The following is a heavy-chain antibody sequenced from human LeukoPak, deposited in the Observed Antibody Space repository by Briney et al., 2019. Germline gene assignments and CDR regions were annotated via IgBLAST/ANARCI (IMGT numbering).Heavy chain of an antibody. CDR3: ARGRSGYSVNYY. CDR2: INHSGST. J-gene: IGHJ4*02. V-gene: IGHV4-34*01. CDR1: GGSFSGYS. Sequence: AETLSLTCAVYGGSFSGYSWSWIRQPPGKGLEGIGEINHSGSTNYNPSLKSRVTISVDTSKPQFSLKLSSVTAADTAVYYCARGRSGYSVNYYWGQGTLVTVSS. D-gene: IGHD3-22*01.